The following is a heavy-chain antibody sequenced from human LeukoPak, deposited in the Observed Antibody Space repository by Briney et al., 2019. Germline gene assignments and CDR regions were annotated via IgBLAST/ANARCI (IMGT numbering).Heavy chain of an antibody. V-gene: IGHV3-30*04. Sequence: PGGSPRLSCAASGFTFSSYAMHWVRQAPGKGLEWVAVISYDGSNKYYADSVKGRFTISRDNSKNTLYLQMNSLRAEDTAVYYCARDQTYYYDSSGYLFDYWGQGTLVTVSS. J-gene: IGHJ4*02. D-gene: IGHD3-22*01. CDR1: GFTFSSYA. CDR2: ISYDGSNK. CDR3: ARDQTYYYDSSGYLFDY.